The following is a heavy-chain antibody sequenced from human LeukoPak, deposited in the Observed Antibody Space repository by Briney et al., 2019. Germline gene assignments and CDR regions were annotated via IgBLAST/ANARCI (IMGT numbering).Heavy chain of an antibody. D-gene: IGHD2-2*01. J-gene: IGHJ5*02. CDR3: ATCSSTSCYFRANWFDP. V-gene: IGHV1-2*02. CDR2: INPNSGGT. CDR1: GYTFTGYY. Sequence: ASVKVSCKASGYTFTGYYMHWVRQAPGQGLEWMGWINPNSGGTNYAQKFQGRVTMTRDTSISTAYMELSRLRSDDTAVYYCATCSSTSCYFRANWFDPWSQGTLVTVSS.